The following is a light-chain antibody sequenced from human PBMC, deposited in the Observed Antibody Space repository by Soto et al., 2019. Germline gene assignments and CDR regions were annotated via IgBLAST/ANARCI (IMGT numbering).Light chain of an antibody. V-gene: IGLV1-44*01. CDR3: AAWDDSLNGRV. Sequence: QSVLTQPPSASGTPGQRVPISCSGSNSNIGSNTVNWYQQLPGTAPKLLIYYDNLRPSGVPDRISGSKSGTSASLAISGLQSDDEADYYCAAWDDSLNGRVFGTGTKLTVL. CDR1: NSNIGSNT. J-gene: IGLJ1*01. CDR2: YDN.